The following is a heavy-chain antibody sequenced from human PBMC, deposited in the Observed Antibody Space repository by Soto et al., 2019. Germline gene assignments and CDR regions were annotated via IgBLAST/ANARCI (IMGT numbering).Heavy chain of an antibody. D-gene: IGHD3-22*01. J-gene: IGHJ4*02. Sequence: ASVKVSCKASGYTFTSYYIHWVRQAPGQGLEWMGWINPITGGTNYAPKFQGRVAMTRDTSITTAYMELSRLRSDDTAVYYCARNYYDSSDRDYLDYWGQGTPVTVSS. CDR1: GYTFTSYY. CDR3: ARNYYDSSDRDYLDY. V-gene: IGHV1-2*02. CDR2: INPITGGT.